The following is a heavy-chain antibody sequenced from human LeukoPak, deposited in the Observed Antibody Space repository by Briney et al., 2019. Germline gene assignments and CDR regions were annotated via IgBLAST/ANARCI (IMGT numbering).Heavy chain of an antibody. CDR3: ARAYCSGGSCYVFRWFDP. V-gene: IGHV1-69*06. D-gene: IGHD2-15*01. J-gene: IGHJ5*02. CDR1: GYSFTSYW. Sequence: KISCKGSGYSFTSYWIGWVRQMPGKGLEWMGGIIPIFGTANYAQKFQGRVTITADKSTSTAYMELSSLRSEDTAVYYCARAYCSGGSCYVFRWFDPWGQGTLVTVSS. CDR2: IIPIFGTA.